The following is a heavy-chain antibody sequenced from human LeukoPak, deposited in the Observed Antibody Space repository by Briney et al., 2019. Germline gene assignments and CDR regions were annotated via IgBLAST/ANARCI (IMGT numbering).Heavy chain of an antibody. Sequence: SVEVSCKASGGTLSNHAVSWVRQAPGHGLEWMGRIIPVSGTTNYAQKFHGRVTITTDESTSTVYMDLSSLRSEDTAVYFSARSVNWGSPHYWYFDLWGRGTLVAVSS. CDR2: IIPVSGTT. D-gene: IGHD7-27*01. J-gene: IGHJ2*01. CDR3: ARSVNWGSPHYWYFDL. CDR1: GGTLSNHA. V-gene: IGHV1-69*05.